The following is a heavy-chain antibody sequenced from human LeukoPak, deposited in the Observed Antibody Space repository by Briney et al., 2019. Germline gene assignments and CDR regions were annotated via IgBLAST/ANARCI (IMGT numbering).Heavy chain of an antibody. CDR3: ARVRALTGGFDY. D-gene: IGHD2-8*02. V-gene: IGHV3-74*01. CDR1: GFTFSSYA. CDR2: INSDGSST. J-gene: IGHJ4*02. Sequence: SGGSLRLSCAASGFTFSSYAMSWVRQAPGKGLVWVSRINSDGSSTSYADSVKGRFTISRDNAKNTLYLQMNSLRAEDTAVYYCARVRALTGGFDYWGQGTLVTVSS.